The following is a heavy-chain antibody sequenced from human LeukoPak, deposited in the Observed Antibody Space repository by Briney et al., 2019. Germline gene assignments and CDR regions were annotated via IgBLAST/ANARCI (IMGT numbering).Heavy chain of an antibody. J-gene: IGHJ5*02. CDR1: GYTFNNYY. D-gene: IGHD2-15*01. Sequence: ASVKVSCKASGYTFNNYYVHWVRQAPGQGLEWMGVINPIGGSTIYAEKFQGRLTMTRDTSTSTVYMELSSLISEDTAVYYCARVGSEDCSGDSCYLTSNWFDPWGQGTLVVVSS. CDR3: ARVGSEDCSGDSCYLTSNWFDP. V-gene: IGHV1-46*02. CDR2: INPIGGST.